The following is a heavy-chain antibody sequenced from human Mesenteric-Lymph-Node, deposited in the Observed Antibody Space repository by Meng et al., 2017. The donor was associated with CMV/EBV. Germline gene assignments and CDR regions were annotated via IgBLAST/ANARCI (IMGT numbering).Heavy chain of an antibody. V-gene: IGHV1-18*01. CDR1: YSCSTSC. CDR3: ARVIDSYYDILTGYSDP. J-gene: IGHJ5*02. D-gene: IGHD3-9*01. Sequence: YSCSTSCISLGRPSPEQGLEWMAWIRIYTGNTNHPQKFQGRVTMTTDTSTSTAYMELRSLRSAATAVYYCARVIDSYYDILTGYSDPWGQGTLVTVSS. CDR2: IRIYTGNT.